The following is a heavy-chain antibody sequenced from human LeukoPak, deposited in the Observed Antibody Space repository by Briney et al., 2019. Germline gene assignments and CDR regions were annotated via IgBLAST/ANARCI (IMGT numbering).Heavy chain of an antibody. CDR1: GGSISSSSYY. Sequence: PSETLSLTCTVSGGSISSSSYYWGWIRQPPGKGLEWLGSIYYSGSTYYNPSLKSRVTISVDMSKNQFSLKLSSVTAADTAVYYCATLPNYHYYNMDVWGKGTTVTVSS. V-gene: IGHV4-39*07. CDR3: ATLPNYHYYNMDV. J-gene: IGHJ6*03. CDR2: IYYSGST.